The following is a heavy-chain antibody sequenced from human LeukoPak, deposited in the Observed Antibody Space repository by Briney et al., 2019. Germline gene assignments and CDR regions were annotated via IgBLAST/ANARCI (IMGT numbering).Heavy chain of an antibody. CDR3: ARGYRGLFDY. V-gene: IGHV3-72*01. J-gene: IGHJ4*02. CDR1: GFTFSDHY. CDR2: TRNKANSYTT. D-gene: IGHD5-12*01. Sequence: GGSLRLSCAASGFTFSDHYMDWVRQAPGKGLEWVGRTRNKANSYTTEYAASVKGRFTISRDDSKNSLYLQMNSLKTEDTAVYYCARGYRGLFDYWGQGTLVTVSS.